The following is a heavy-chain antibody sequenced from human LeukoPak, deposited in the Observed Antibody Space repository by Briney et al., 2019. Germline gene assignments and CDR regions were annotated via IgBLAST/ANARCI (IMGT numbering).Heavy chain of an antibody. V-gene: IGHV3-48*01. Sequence: PGGSLRLSCAASGFTFSSYRMDWVRQAPGKGLEWVSYISSSSSTIYYADSVKGRFTISRDDSKNTLYLQMNSLRAEDTVVYYCAKDGGSSYYYMDVWGKGTTVTISS. CDR2: ISSSSSTI. CDR1: GFTFSSYR. CDR3: AKDGGSSYYYMDV. D-gene: IGHD1-26*01. J-gene: IGHJ6*03.